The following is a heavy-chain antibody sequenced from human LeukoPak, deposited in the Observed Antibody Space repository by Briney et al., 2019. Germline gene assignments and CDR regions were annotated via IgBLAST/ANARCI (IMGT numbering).Heavy chain of an antibody. CDR2: INPSGGST. Sequence: ASVKVSCKASGYTFTSYYMHWVRQAPGQGLEWMGIINPSGGSTSYAQKFQGRVTMTRDTSTSTVYMELSSLRSEDTAVYYCAREGPPFGVGADGYFDLWGRGTLVTVSS. V-gene: IGHV1-46*01. CDR1: GYTFTSYY. CDR3: AREGPPFGVGADGYFDL. J-gene: IGHJ2*01. D-gene: IGHD1-26*01.